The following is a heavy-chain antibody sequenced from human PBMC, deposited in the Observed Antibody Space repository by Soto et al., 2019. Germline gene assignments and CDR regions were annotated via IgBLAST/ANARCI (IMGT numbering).Heavy chain of an antibody. CDR1: GGSISSGGYY. D-gene: IGHD2-15*01. Sequence: PSETLSLTCTVSGGSISSGGYYWSWIRQHPGKGLEWIGYIYYSGSTYYNPSLKSRVTISVDTSKNQFSLKLSSVTAADTAVYYCARVTRIVVVVAAYYYYYYMDVWGKGTTVTVSS. CDR2: IYYSGST. CDR3: ARVTRIVVVVAAYYYYYYMDV. J-gene: IGHJ6*03. V-gene: IGHV4-31*03.